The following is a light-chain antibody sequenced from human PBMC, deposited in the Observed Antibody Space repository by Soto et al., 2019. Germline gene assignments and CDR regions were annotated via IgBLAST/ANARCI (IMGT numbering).Light chain of an antibody. V-gene: IGLV2-14*01. J-gene: IGLJ1*01. Sequence: LTQPGWVWGSTGQAITISCTGSYKYVSWYQQHPGKAPKFMIYEVSNRPSGVSNRFSGSKSGITASLTISGLQADDEAEYFCISYKTDDTFLFGTGTKVTV. CDR1: YKY. CDR2: EVS. CDR3: ISYKTDDTFL.